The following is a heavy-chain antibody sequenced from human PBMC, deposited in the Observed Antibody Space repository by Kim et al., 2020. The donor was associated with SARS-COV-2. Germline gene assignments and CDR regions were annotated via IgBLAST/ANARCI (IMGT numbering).Heavy chain of an antibody. D-gene: IGHD6-13*01. CDR1: GGSFSGYY. CDR2: INHSGST. CDR3: ARGKTPKPYSSSWYLPADYGMDV. V-gene: IGHV4-34*01. J-gene: IGHJ6*02. Sequence: SETLSLTCAVYGGSFSGYYLSWIRQPPGKGLEWIGEINHSGSTNYNPSLKSRVTISVDTSKNQFSLKLSSVTAADTAVYYCARGKTPKPYSSSWYLPADYGMDVWGQGTTVTVSS.